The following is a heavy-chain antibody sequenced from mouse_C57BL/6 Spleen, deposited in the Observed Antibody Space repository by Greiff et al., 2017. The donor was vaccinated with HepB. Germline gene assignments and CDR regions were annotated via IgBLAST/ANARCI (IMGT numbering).Heavy chain of an antibody. CDR2: IYPGDGDT. CDR3: ARCGNHWYFDV. CDR1: GYAFSSYW. D-gene: IGHD1-1*02. Sequence: VKLVESGAELVKPGASVKISCKASGYAFSSYWMNWVKQRPGKGLEWIGQIYPGDGDTNYNGKFKGKATLTADKSSSTAYMQLSSLTAEDSAVCVCARCGNHWYFDVWGTGTTVTVSS. J-gene: IGHJ1*03. V-gene: IGHV1-80*01.